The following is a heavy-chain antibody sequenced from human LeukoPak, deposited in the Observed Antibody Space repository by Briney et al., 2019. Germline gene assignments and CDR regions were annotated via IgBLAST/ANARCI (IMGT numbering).Heavy chain of an antibody. Sequence: PSGTLSLTCAVSGGSISSSNWWSWVRQPPGKGLEWIGEINHSGSTNYNPSLKSRVTISVDTSKNQFSLKLSSVTAADTAVYYCARATVTTPDYWGQGTLVTVSS. D-gene: IGHD4-17*01. J-gene: IGHJ4*02. V-gene: IGHV4-4*02. CDR1: GGSISSSNW. CDR2: INHSGST. CDR3: ARATVTTPDY.